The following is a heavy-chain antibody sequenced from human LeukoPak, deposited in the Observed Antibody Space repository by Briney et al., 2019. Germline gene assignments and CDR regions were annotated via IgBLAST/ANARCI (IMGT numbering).Heavy chain of an antibody. D-gene: IGHD3-16*01. V-gene: IGHV3-23*01. CDR1: GFIFSQYD. CDR3: TRNGGGLGY. CDR2: IMSSGDT. Sequence: GGSLRLSCAASGFIFSQYDMIWVRQGPGKGLEWVSCIMSSGDTYHADSVQGRFTTSRDTSRSMVFLQMDSLRVDDTAVYYCTRNGGGLGYWGQGTLVTVSS. J-gene: IGHJ4*02.